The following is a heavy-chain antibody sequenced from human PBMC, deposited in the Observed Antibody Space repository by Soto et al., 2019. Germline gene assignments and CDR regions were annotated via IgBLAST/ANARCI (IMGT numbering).Heavy chain of an antibody. D-gene: IGHD3-9*01. J-gene: IGHJ4*02. CDR1: GFTFSSYA. V-gene: IGHV3-23*01. Sequence: EVQLLESGGGLVQPGGSLRLSCAASGFTFSSYAMSWVRQAPGKGLEWVSAISGSGGSTYYADSVKGRFTISRDNSKNTLYLQMNSLRAEDTAVYYCAKGRRITILQDIRVYFDYWGQGTLVTVSS. CDR2: ISGSGGST. CDR3: AKGRRITILQDIRVYFDY.